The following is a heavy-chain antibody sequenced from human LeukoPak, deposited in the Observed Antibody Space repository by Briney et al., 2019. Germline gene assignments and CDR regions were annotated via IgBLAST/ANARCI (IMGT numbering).Heavy chain of an antibody. Sequence: GGSLRLSCAASGFTFNKFWMTWVRQAPGKGLEWVANINDDGKEKYYVDSVKGRFSISKDSAKRSLYLQMNSLRAEDTAIYYCARARSAYGEAAYWGQGTLVTVPS. CDR1: GFTFNKFW. D-gene: IGHD4-17*01. V-gene: IGHV3-7*01. CDR3: ARARSAYGEAAY. J-gene: IGHJ4*02. CDR2: INDDGKEK.